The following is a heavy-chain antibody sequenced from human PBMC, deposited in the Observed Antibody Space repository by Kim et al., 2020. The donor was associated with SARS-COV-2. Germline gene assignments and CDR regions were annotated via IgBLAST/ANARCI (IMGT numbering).Heavy chain of an antibody. Sequence: ASVKVSCKASGYTFTGLYMHWMRQAPGQGQGLEWIGWINLNSGATFYAQRFQGRVTLTRDTSISTSYMELNSLTSDDTGVYYCARRGGYEFSLFDFWGQGTLVTVSS. D-gene: IGHD5-12*01. CDR2: INLNSGAT. CDR1: GYTFTGLY. CDR3: ARRGGYEFSLFDF. J-gene: IGHJ4*02. V-gene: IGHV1-2*02.